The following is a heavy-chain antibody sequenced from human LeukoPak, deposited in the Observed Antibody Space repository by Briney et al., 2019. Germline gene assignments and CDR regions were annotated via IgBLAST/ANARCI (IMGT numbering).Heavy chain of an antibody. D-gene: IGHD3-9*01. V-gene: IGHV3-21*01. CDR3: ARGSGQLRYFDWLTPYYYYYMDV. Sequence: GGSLRLSCAASGFTFSSCSMNWVRQAPGKGLEWVSSISSSSSYIYYADSVKGRFTISRDNAKNSLYLQMNSLRAEDTAVYYCARGSGQLRYFDWLTPYYYYYMDVWGKGTTVTVSS. J-gene: IGHJ6*03. CDR1: GFTFSSCS. CDR2: ISSSSSYI.